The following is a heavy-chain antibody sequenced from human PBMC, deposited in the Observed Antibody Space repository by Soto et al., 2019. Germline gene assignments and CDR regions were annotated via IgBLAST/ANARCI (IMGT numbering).Heavy chain of an antibody. D-gene: IGHD4-17*01. V-gene: IGHV3-23*01. CDR3: ARPRGYGVFNAYDI. Sequence: GSLRLSRAAYGFTFSTYAMNWVRQAPGKGLEWVSAISGSGGDTFYADSVKGRFTISRDNSIGTMYLQMSRLRTEDTAIYYCARPRGYGVFNAYDIWGQGAMVTASS. J-gene: IGHJ3*02. CDR2: ISGSGGDT. CDR1: GFTFSTYA.